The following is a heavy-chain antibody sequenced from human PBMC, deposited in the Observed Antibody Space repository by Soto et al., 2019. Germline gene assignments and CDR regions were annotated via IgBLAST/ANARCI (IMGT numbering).Heavy chain of an antibody. D-gene: IGHD4-4*01. CDR2: IYYSGST. V-gene: IGHV4-59*01. CDR3: ARTGNDYSNYGWFDP. CDR1: GGSISSYY. Sequence: SETLSLTCTASGGSISSYYWSWIRQPPGKGLEWIGYIYYSGSTNYNPSLKSRVTISVDTSKNQFPLKLSSVTAADTAVYYCARTGNDYSNYGWFDPWGQGTLVTVSS. J-gene: IGHJ5*02.